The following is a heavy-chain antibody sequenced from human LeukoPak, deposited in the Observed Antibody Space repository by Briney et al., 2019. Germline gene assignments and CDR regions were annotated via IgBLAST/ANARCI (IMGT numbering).Heavy chain of an antibody. CDR2: INPNSGVT. CDR3: ARQGALVKGIDY. CDR1: GYTFTGYY. J-gene: IGHJ4*02. D-gene: IGHD6-13*01. Sequence: ASVKVSCKASGYTFTGYYMHWARQAPGQGLEWMGWINPNSGVTNYAQKFQGRVTMTRDTSISTVYMELSRLRSDDTAVYYCARQGALVKGIDYWGQRTLVTVSS. V-gene: IGHV1-2*02.